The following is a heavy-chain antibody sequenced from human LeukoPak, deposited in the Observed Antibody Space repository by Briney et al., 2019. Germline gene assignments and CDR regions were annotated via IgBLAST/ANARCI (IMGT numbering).Heavy chain of an antibody. CDR1: GFTINNYA. D-gene: IGHD3-10*01. Sequence: GGSLRLSCAASGFTINNYATTWVRQAPGEGLEWVSHISGDGTTSYADPVRGRFTIARDNPKNTLHLQMNSLRAEDTAIYYCAKDRRYSSGFGALDIWGQGTLVTVSS. J-gene: IGHJ3*02. V-gene: IGHV3-23*01. CDR3: AKDRRYSSGFGALDI. CDR2: ISGDGTT.